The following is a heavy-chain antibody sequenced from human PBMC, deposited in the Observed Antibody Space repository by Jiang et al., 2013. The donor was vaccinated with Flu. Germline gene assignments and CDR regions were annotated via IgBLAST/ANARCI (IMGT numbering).Heavy chain of an antibody. Sequence: KPTQTLTLTCTFSGFSLTNRGVGVGWIRQPPGKALEWLALIYWDDDKRYSPSLKSRLTITKDSSKNQVVLTMTDMDPVDTATYYCARLYYYDSSGNFRPFDYWGQGTLVTVSS. CDR1: GFSLTNRGVG. D-gene: IGHD3-22*01. V-gene: IGHV2-5*02. J-gene: IGHJ4*02. CDR2: IYWDDDK. CDR3: ARLYYYDSSGNFRPFDY.